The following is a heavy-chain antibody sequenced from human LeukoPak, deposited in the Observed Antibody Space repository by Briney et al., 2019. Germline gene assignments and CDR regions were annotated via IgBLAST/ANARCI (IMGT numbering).Heavy chain of an antibody. CDR1: GFTFSSYA. D-gene: IGHD1-1*01. J-gene: IGHJ4*02. CDR3: AKDRSGSPH. Sequence: PGGSLRLSCAASGFTFSSYAMTWVRQAPVKGLEWVSTISGDDESTFYADSVKGRFTISRDNSKYTLYLQMNSLSADDTAVYYCAKDRSGSPHWGQGTLVTVSS. V-gene: IGHV3-23*01. CDR2: ISGDDEST.